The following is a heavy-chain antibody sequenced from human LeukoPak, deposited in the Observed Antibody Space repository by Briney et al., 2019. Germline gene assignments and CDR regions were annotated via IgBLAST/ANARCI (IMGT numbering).Heavy chain of an antibody. CDR3: AKGDCSGGSCYSPFDY. CDR2: IIPIFGTA. CDR1: GGTFSSYA. J-gene: IGHJ4*02. D-gene: IGHD2-15*01. V-gene: IGHV1-69*13. Sequence: ASVKVSCKASGGTFSSYAISWVRQAPGQGLEWMGGIIPIFGTANYAQMFQGRVTITADESTSTAYMELSSLRSEDTAVYYCAKGDCSGGSCYSPFDYWGQGTLVTVSS.